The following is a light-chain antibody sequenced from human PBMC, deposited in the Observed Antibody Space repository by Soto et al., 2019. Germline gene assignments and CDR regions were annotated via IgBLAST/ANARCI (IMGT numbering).Light chain of an antibody. CDR1: SSNIGAGHD. J-gene: IGLJ1*01. CDR3: QSYDTSLSGSEV. Sequence: QSALTQPPSVSGAPGQRVTISCTGSSSNIGAGHDVHWYQHLPGTAHKLLIYGNGNRPSGIPDRFSGSKSGTSASLAITGLQAEDEADYYCQSYDTSLSGSEVFGTGTKVTVL. CDR2: GNG. V-gene: IGLV1-40*01.